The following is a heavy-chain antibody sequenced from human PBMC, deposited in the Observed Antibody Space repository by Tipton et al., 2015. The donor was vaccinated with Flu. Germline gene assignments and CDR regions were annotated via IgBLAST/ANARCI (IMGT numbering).Heavy chain of an antibody. CDR3: ARDYCSGGICYPDY. CDR1: GDSISTGSHY. D-gene: IGHD2-15*01. V-gene: IGHV4-61*02. CDR2: IYTSGST. J-gene: IGHJ4*02. Sequence: TLSLTCNVSGDSISTGSHYWNWIWQPAGKGLEWIGRIYTSGSTTYNPSLKSRVTISVDTSKNQFSLRLNSVTATDTAMYYCARDYCSGGICYPDYWGQGTLVTVSS.